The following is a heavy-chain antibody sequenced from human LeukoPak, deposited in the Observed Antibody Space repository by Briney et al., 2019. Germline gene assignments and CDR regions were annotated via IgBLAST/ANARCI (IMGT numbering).Heavy chain of an antibody. Sequence: SETLSLTCTVSGGSISSYYWSWIRQPPGKGLEWIGYIYYSGSANYNPSLKSRVTISVDTSKNQFSLKLSSVTAADTAVYYCARDRGVVVVAARSYYYYYGVDVWGKGTTVTVSS. D-gene: IGHD2-15*01. CDR1: GGSISSYY. V-gene: IGHV4-59*01. J-gene: IGHJ6*04. CDR2: IYYSGSA. CDR3: ARDRGVVVVAARSYYYYYGVDV.